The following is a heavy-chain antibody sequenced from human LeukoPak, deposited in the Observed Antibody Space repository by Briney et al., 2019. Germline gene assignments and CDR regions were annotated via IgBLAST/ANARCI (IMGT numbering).Heavy chain of an antibody. J-gene: IGHJ6*03. Sequence: PSETLSLTCTVSGGSISSYYWSWIRQPPGKGLEWIGYIYYSGSTNYNPSLKSRVTISVDTSKNQFSLKLSSVTAADTAVYYCARGSVSNTMVRGRLENYYYYMDVWGKGTTVTISS. D-gene: IGHD3-10*01. V-gene: IGHV4-59*01. CDR2: IYYSGST. CDR3: ARGSVSNTMVRGRLENYYYYMDV. CDR1: GGSISSYY.